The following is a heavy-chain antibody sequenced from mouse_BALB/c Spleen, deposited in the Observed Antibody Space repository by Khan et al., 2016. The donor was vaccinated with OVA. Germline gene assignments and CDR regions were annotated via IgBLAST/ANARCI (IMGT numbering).Heavy chain of an antibody. V-gene: IGHV3-2*02. CDR3: ARANYYGYAMDY. CDR2: ISYSGTT. D-gene: IGHD1-1*01. Sequence: VQLQESGPGLVKPSQSLSLTCTVTGYSITSNYAWNWIRQFPGNKLEWMGYISYSGTTSYNPSLKSRISITRDTSKNQFFLQFNSVTTEDTATXYCARANYYGYAMDYWGQGTSVTVSS. J-gene: IGHJ4*01. CDR1: GYSITSNYA.